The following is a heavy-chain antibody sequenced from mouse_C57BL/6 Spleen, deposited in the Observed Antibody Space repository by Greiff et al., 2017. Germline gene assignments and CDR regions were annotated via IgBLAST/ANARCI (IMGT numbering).Heavy chain of an antibody. Sequence: QVQLKESGAELARPGASVKLSCKASGYTFTSYGISWVKQRTGQGLEWIGEIYPRSGNTYYNEKFKGKATLTADKSSSTAYMELRSLTSEDSAVYFCARGNSPDWFDYWGQGTTLTVSS. CDR1: GYTFTSYG. CDR2: IYPRSGNT. V-gene: IGHV1-81*01. J-gene: IGHJ2*01. CDR3: ARGNSPDWFDY. D-gene: IGHD2-12*01.